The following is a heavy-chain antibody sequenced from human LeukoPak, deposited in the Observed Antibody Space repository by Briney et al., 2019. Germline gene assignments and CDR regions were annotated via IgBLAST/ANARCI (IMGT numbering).Heavy chain of an antibody. CDR3: ANGYTSGWTGYFQH. CDR2: ISHDGSNK. CDR1: GFTFSSYG. J-gene: IGHJ1*01. Sequence: GGSLRLSCAAPGFTFSSYGMHWVRQAPGKGLEWVAVISHDGSNKYYADSVKGRFTISRDNSKNTLYLQMNSLRAEDTAVYHCANGYTSGWTGYFQHRGQGTLVVVSS. D-gene: IGHD6-19*01. V-gene: IGHV3-30*18.